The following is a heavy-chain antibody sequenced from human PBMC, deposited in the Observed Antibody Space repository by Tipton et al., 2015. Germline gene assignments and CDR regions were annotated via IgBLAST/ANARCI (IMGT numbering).Heavy chain of an antibody. D-gene: IGHD2-15*01. V-gene: IGHV3-9*01. Sequence: SLRLSCAASGFSFDDYAIHWVRQVPGKGLEWVAGISWKSDNVDYADSVKGRFTISRDNAKNSLYLQMNSLRAEDTALYFCAKDRDVLTYYFDSWGQGTLVTVSS. CDR1: GFSFDDYA. CDR2: ISWKSDNV. CDR3: AKDRDVLTYYFDS. J-gene: IGHJ4*02.